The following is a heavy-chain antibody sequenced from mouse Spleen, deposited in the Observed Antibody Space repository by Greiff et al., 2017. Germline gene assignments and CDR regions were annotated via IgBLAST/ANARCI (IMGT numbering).Heavy chain of an antibody. Sequence: VQLQQPGAELVKPGASVKMSCKASGYTFTSYWITWVKQRPGQGLEWIGDIYPGSGSTNYNEKFKSKATLTVDTSSSTAYMQLSSLTSEDSAVYYCARGYYDGSYWYFDVWGAGTTVTVSS. CDR3: ARGYYDGSYWYFDV. CDR1: GYTFTSYW. CDR2: IYPGSGST. D-gene: IGHD1-1*01. V-gene: IGHV1-55*01. J-gene: IGHJ1*01.